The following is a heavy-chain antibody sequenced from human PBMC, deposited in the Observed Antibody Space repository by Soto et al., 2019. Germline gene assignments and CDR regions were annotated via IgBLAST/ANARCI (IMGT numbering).Heavy chain of an antibody. CDR1: GFTFRSYV. Sequence: QVQLVESGGGVVQPGTSLRVSCVGSGFTFRSYVIHWVRQAPGKGLEWVALTSYDGSDKYYGDSVRGRFTISRDNSRKPVDLQMDSLRLEETALYYCARWGTTGGLDVWGQGTLVSVSS. D-gene: IGHD3-16*01. CDR3: ARWGTTGGLDV. J-gene: IGHJ1*01. CDR2: TSYDGSDK. V-gene: IGHV3-30*19.